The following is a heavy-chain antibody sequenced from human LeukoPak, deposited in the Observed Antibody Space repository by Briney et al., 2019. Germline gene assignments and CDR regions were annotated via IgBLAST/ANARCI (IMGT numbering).Heavy chain of an antibody. V-gene: IGHV3-23*01. CDR2: ISGNGGST. CDR3: AKVSGYYYDPGSFDY. Sequence: GGSLRLSCVASGITFSSYAMSWVRQAPGKGLEWVSGISGNGGSTYYADSVKGRFTISRDNSKNTLYLQMNSLRAEDTAVYYCAKVSGYYYDPGSFDYWGQGTLVTVSS. CDR1: GITFSSYA. D-gene: IGHD3-22*01. J-gene: IGHJ4*02.